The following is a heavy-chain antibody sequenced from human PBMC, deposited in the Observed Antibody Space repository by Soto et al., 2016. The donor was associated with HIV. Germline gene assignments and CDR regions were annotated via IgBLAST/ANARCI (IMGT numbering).Heavy chain of an antibody. V-gene: IGHV3-23*01. CDR3: AKWILRRNFDS. J-gene: IGHJ4*02. CDR2: ISGSGDST. Sequence: EVQLLGSGGGLVQPGGSLRVSCAASGFTFSSYAMSWVRQASGKGLEWVSTISGSGDSTYYADSVKGRFTISKDNSKNILYLQMNSLRAEDTAVYYCAKWILRRNFDSWGQGTLVIVSS. D-gene: IGHD2-2*03. CDR1: GFTFSSYA.